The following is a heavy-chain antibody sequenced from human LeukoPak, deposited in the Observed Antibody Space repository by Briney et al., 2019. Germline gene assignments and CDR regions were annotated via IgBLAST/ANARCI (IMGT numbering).Heavy chain of an antibody. J-gene: IGHJ4*02. V-gene: IGHV4-34*01. CDR2: INHSGST. Sequence: PSETLSLTCAVYGGSFSGYYWSWIRQPPGKGLERIGEINHSGSTNYNPSLKSRVTISVDTSKNQFSLKLSSVTAADTAVYYCADAYGSRSYDYWGQGTLVTVSS. CDR1: GGSFSGYY. D-gene: IGHD3-10*01. CDR3: ADAYGSRSYDY.